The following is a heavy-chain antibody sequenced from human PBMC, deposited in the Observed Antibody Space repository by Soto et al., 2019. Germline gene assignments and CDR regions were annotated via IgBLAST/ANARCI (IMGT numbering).Heavy chain of an antibody. CDR2: ISSSSSYI. D-gene: IGHD3-22*01. J-gene: IGHJ4*02. V-gene: IGHV3-21*01. CDR3: ATGGVTMIVVVTRIDY. Sequence: GSLRLSCAASGFTFSSYSMNWVRQAPGKGLEWVSSISSSSSYIYYADSVKGRFTISRDNAKNSLYLQMNSLRAEDTAVYYCATGGVTMIVVVTRIDYWGQGTLVPVYS. CDR1: GFTFSSYS.